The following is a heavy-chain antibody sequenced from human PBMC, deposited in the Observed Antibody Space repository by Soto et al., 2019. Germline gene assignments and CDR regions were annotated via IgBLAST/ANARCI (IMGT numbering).Heavy chain of an antibody. CDR3: AKDPRVVGAPFPFY. D-gene: IGHD1-26*01. V-gene: IGHV3-23*01. J-gene: IGHJ4*02. CDR2: ISGSGGST. CDR1: GFTFSSYA. Sequence: EVQLLESGGGLVQPGGSLRLSCAASGFTFSSYAMSWVRQAPGKGLEWVSAISGSGGSTYYADSVKGRFTISRDNSKNTLYLQMNSLRAEDTAVYSCAKDPRVVGAPFPFYWGQGTLVTVSS.